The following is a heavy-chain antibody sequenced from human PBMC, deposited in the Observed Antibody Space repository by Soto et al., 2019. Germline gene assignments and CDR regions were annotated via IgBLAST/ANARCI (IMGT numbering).Heavy chain of an antibody. V-gene: IGHV4-4*07. CDR1: GGSMNSYH. J-gene: IGHJ5*02. D-gene: IGHD6-13*01. CDR2: IHSSGST. Sequence: SETLSLTCTVSGGSMNSYHWSWIRQPAGKGLEWIGHIHSSGSTNYNPSLKSRVTMSVDTSKNQFSLRLMSVTAADTAVYYCARDQGVAAAGITWFDPWGQGSLVNV. CDR3: ARDQGVAAAGITWFDP.